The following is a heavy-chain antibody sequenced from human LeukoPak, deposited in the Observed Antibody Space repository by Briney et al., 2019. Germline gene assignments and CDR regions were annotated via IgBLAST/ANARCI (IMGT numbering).Heavy chain of an antibody. D-gene: IGHD5-24*01. CDR1: GFTFSSYW. V-gene: IGHV3-7*03. CDR2: IKQDGSEK. Sequence: GGSLRLSCAASGFTFSSYWMNWVRQARGRGLGWVANIKQDGSEKYYVDSVKGRFTISRDNAKNSLYLQMNSLRAEDTAVYYCARQRDGYNWATDYWGQGTLVTVSS. J-gene: IGHJ4*02. CDR3: ARQRDGYNWATDY.